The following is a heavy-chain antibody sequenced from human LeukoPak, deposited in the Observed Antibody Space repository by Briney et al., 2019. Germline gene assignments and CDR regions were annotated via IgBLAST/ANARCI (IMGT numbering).Heavy chain of an antibody. Sequence: GGSLRLSCVVSGFTVSSNYMSWVRQAPGKGLDWVSVIYSGGDTYYADSVKGRFTISRDNSKSTLYLQMNSLRAEDTAVYYCARKGTGTNTYDYWGQGTLVTVSS. CDR1: GFTVSSNY. V-gene: IGHV3-53*01. CDR2: IYSGGDT. D-gene: IGHD1-1*01. CDR3: ARKGTGTNTYDY. J-gene: IGHJ4*02.